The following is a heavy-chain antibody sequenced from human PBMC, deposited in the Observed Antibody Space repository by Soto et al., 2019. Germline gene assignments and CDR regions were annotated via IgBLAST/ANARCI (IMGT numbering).Heavy chain of an antibody. D-gene: IGHD2-2*01. CDR1: GYSISSSNW. CDR2: IYYSGST. CDR3: VRYCSSTSCYSGNWFDP. J-gene: IGHJ5*02. Sequence: TSETLSLTCAVSGYSISSSNWWGWIRQPPGKGLEWIGYIYYSGSTYYNPSLKSRVTMSVDTSKNQFSLKLSSVTAVDTAVYYCVRYCSSTSCYSGNWFDPWGQGTLVTVSP. V-gene: IGHV4-28*01.